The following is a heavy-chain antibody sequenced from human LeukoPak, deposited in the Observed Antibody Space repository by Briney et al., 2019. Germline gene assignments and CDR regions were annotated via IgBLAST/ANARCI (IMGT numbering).Heavy chain of an antibody. CDR3: ARQSSSGHLNEYYFDY. V-gene: IGHV1-2*04. Sequence: GASVKVSCKASGYTFTGYYMHWVRQAPGQGLEWMGWINPNSGGTNYAQKFQGWVTMTRDTSISTAYMELSSLRSDDTAVYYCARQSSSGHLNEYYFDYWGQGTLVTVSS. CDR1: GYTFTGYY. CDR2: INPNSGGT. D-gene: IGHD3-22*01. J-gene: IGHJ4*02.